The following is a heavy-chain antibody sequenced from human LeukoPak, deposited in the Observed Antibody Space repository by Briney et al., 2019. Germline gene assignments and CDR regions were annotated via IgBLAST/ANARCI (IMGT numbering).Heavy chain of an antibody. CDR2: ISSSGSTI. CDR3: VKDTGDRDYFDY. D-gene: IGHD7-27*01. CDR1: GFTFSDYY. Sequence: GGSLRLSCAASGFTFSDYYMSWIRQAPGKGLEWVSYISSSGSTIYYADSVKGRFTISRDNAKNSLYLQMNSLRAEDTALYYCVKDTGDRDYFDYWGQGTLVTVSS. J-gene: IGHJ4*02. V-gene: IGHV3-11*01.